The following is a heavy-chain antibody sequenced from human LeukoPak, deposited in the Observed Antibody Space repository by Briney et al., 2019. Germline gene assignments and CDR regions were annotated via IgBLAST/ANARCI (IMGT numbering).Heavy chain of an antibody. CDR1: EDTFTRYW. V-gene: IGHV5-51*01. J-gene: IGHJ4*02. D-gene: IGHD3-10*01. Sequence: GESLKISCKGSEDTFTRYWIAWVRQMPGKGLEWMGIIYPGDSNTKYSPSFQGQVTMSADKSVNTAYLQWDSLRASDTAIYYCARGSGSYYSLDYWGQGTLVTVSS. CDR3: ARGSGSYYSLDY. CDR2: IYPGDSNT.